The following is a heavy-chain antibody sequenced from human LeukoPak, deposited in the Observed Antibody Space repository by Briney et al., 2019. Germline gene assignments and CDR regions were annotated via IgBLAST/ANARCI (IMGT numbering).Heavy chain of an antibody. V-gene: IGHV3-30*03. J-gene: IGHJ4*02. Sequence: PGGSLRLSCAASGFTFSSYGMHWVRQAPGKGLEWVAVISYDGSNKYYADSVKGRFTISRDNSKNTLYLQMNSLRAEDTAVYYCARDLPRISSTSSHFDYWGQGTLVTVSS. CDR1: GFTFSSYG. CDR3: ARDLPRISSTSSHFDY. CDR2: ISYDGSNK. D-gene: IGHD2-2*01.